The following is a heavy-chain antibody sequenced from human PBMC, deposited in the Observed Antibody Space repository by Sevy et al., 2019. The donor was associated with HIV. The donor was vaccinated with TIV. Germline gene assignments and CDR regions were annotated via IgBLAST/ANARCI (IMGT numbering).Heavy chain of an antibody. V-gene: IGHV4-30-2*01. CDR2: FFHRGTT. J-gene: IGHJ4*02. Sequence: SETLSLTCTVSGASVSGGGYSWVWIRQPPGKGLEWIGYFFHRGTTHYNPSLKNRVTISVDDSKKLFSLTLNSVAAAYRAVYDCDRAGGGGLYYALDSWGQGTLVTVSS. D-gene: IGHD3-10*01. CDR3: DRAGGGGLYYALDS. CDR1: GASVSGGGYS.